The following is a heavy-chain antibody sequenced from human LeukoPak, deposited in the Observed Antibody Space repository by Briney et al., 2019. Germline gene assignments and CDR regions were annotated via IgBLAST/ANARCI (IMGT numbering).Heavy chain of an antibody. CDR2: IDPSTSRV. CDR1: GFTFISYS. J-gene: IGHJ4*02. D-gene: IGHD6-13*01. Sequence: KTGGSLRLSCAASGFTFISYSMNWVRQAPGKGLEWVSAIDPSTSRVWYAASVKGRFTISRDNAKNSLDLQMNSLRAEDTAVYFCAKQSAGSAAWYSLHYDFWGQGTLVTVSS. CDR3: AKQSAGSAAWYSLHYDF. V-gene: IGHV3-21*04.